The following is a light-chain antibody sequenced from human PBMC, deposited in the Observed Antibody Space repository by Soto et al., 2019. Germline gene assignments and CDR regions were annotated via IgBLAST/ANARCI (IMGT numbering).Light chain of an antibody. CDR1: QGISSW. Sequence: DIQMTQSPSSVSASVGDRVTINCRASQGISSWLAWYQQKPGKAPNLLISAASRLHSGVPSRFSGSGSGTDFTLTISSLQPEDSATYYCQQAHSFPPTFGGGTKVVIK. J-gene: IGKJ4*01. CDR3: QQAHSFPPT. V-gene: IGKV1-12*01. CDR2: AAS.